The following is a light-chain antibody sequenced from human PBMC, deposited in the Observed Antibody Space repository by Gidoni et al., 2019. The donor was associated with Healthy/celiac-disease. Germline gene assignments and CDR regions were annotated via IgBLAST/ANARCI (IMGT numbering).Light chain of an antibody. CDR3: QQYGSSSFT. J-gene: IGKJ4*01. V-gene: IGKV3-20*01. CDR1: QSVSSSY. CDR2: GAS. Sequence: EIVLTQSPGTLSLSPGDRATLSCRASQSVSSSYLAWYQQKPGQAPRLLIYGASIRATGIPDRFSGSGSGTDFTLTISRLEPEDFAVYYCQQYGSSSFTFGGGTKVEIK.